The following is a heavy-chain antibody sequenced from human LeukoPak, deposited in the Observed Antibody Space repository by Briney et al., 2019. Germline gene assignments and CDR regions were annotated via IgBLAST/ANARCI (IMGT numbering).Heavy chain of an antibody. J-gene: IGHJ4*02. D-gene: IGHD6-13*01. CDR2: IYYSGST. CDR3: ARGSSWYGGFDY. CDR1: GGSISSYY. V-gene: IGHV4-59*08. Sequence: SETLSLTCTVSGGSISSYYWSWIRQPPGKGMEWIGYIYYSGSTDYNPSLKSQVTISVDTSKNQFSLKLSSVTAADTAVYYCARGSSWYGGFDYWGQGTLVTVSS.